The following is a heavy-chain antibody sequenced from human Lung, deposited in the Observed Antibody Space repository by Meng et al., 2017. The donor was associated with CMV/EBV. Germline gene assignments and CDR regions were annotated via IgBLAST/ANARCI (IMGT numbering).Heavy chain of an antibody. CDR3: WGYCSGASCSRVDY. J-gene: IGHJ4*02. CDR2: ISWDSDRI. CDR1: GFTFDDYA. D-gene: IGHD2-2*01. V-gene: IGHV3-9*01. Sequence: GGSXRLXCAASGFTFDDYAMHWVRQGPGKGLEWVSGISWDSDRIDYADSVKGRFTISRDNAKNSLSLHMNDLRAEDSALYYCWGYCSGASCSRVDYWGQGTXVTGSS.